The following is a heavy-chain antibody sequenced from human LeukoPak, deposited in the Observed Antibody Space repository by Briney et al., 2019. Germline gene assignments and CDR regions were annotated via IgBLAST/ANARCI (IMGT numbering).Heavy chain of an antibody. CDR3: ARTGGYYYDSSGEFDY. V-gene: IGHV3-7*03. Sequence: GGSLRLSCAASGFDFSSNWMHWARQAPGKGLEWVASINHNGNVNYYADSVKGRFTISRDNSKNTLYLQMNSLRAEDTAVYYCARTGGYYYDSSGEFDYWGQGTLVTVSS. J-gene: IGHJ4*02. CDR1: GFDFSSNW. CDR2: INHNGNVN. D-gene: IGHD3-22*01.